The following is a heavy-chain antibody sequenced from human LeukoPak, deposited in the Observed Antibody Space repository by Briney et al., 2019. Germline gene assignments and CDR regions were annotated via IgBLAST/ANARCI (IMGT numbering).Heavy chain of an antibody. CDR3: ATARQLLGIWAYFDY. D-gene: IGHD1-26*01. CDR1: GYTFTSYD. V-gene: IGHV1-24*01. J-gene: IGHJ4*02. Sequence: GASVKVSCTASGYTFTSYDINWVRQAPGKGLEWMGGFDPEDGETIYAQKFQGRVTMTEDTSTDTAYMELSSLRSEDTAVYYCATARQLLGIWAYFDYWGQGTLVTVSS. CDR2: FDPEDGET.